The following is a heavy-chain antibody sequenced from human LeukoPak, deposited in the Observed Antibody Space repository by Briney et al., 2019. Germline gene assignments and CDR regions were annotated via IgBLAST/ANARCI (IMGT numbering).Heavy chain of an antibody. CDR2: ISYDGSNK. CDR1: GFTFSSYA. J-gene: IGHJ3*02. CDR3: ARGPYEQHSSGWYRLNDAFDI. D-gene: IGHD6-19*01. Sequence: PGGSLRLSCAASGFTFSSYAMHWVRQAPGKGLEWVAVISYDGSNKYYADSVKGRFTISRDNSKNTLYLQMNSLRAEDTAVYYCARGPYEQHSSGWYRLNDAFDIWGQGTMVTVSS. V-gene: IGHV3-30-3*01.